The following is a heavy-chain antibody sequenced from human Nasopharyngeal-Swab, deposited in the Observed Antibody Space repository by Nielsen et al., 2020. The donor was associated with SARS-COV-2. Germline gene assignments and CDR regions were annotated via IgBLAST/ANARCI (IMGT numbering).Heavy chain of an antibody. CDR3: ATDAPGSGFALDT. CDR2: IWYDGSNK. V-gene: IGHV3-30*02. Sequence: GESLKISCAASGFTFSTYAMHWVRQAPGKGLEWVTFIWYDGSNKEYADAVKGRFTISRDNSKKTVFLQMNSLRVEDTAVYYCATDAPGSGFALDTWGQGTMVTVLS. D-gene: IGHD3-22*01. J-gene: IGHJ3*02. CDR1: GFTFSTYA.